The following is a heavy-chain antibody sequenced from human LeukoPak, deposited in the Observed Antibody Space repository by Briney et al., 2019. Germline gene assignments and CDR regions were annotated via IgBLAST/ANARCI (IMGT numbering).Heavy chain of an antibody. CDR1: GFTFSSYA. CDR2: ISSNGGST. D-gene: IGHD6-19*01. Sequence: GGSLRLSCSASGFTFSSYAMHWIRQAPGKGLEYVSAISSNGGSTYYADSVKGRFTISRDNSKNTLYLQMSSLRAEDTAVYYCVKEDTRIAVAGKNYFDYWGQGTLVTVSS. V-gene: IGHV3-64D*06. J-gene: IGHJ4*02. CDR3: VKEDTRIAVAGKNYFDY.